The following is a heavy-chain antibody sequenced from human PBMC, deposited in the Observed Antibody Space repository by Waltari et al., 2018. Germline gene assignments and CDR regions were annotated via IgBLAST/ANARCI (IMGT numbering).Heavy chain of an antibody. V-gene: IGHV1-2*06. Sequence: QGQLVQSGAEVKKPGASLKVSCKASEYIFTAFYIHWVRQAPGRWLEWRGRINPNPGGTTLADSFQGRGTVTRDTSITTAYMELTRLTSDDTAMYYCARSTGTSDDSYYKGLDVWGQGTLVTVSS. CDR1: EYIFTAFY. J-gene: IGHJ4*02. D-gene: IGHD2-21*02. CDR2: INPNPGGT. CDR3: ARSTGTSDDSYYKGLDV.